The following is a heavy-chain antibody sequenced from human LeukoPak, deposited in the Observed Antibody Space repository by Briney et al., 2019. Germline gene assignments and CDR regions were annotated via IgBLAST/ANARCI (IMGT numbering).Heavy chain of an antibody. Sequence: SETLSLTCAVYGGSFSGYYWSWIRQPPGKGLEWIGEINHSGSTNYNPSLKSRVTISADTSKNQFSLKLSSVTAADTAVYYCAIRITMVRAFDYWGQGTLVTVSS. CDR3: AIRITMVRAFDY. J-gene: IGHJ4*02. CDR2: INHSGST. D-gene: IGHD3-10*01. CDR1: GGSFSGYY. V-gene: IGHV4-34*01.